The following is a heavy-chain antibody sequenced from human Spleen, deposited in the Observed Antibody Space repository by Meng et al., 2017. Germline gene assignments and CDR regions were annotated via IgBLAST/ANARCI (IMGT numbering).Heavy chain of an antibody. CDR3: ARGYSSGWYQGYGMDV. Sequence: GSLRLSCAVYGGSFSGYYWSWIRQPPGKGLEWIGEINHSGSTNYNPSLKSRVTISVDTSKNQFSLKLSSVTAADTAVYYCARGYSSGWYQGYGMDVWGQGTTVTVSS. CDR1: GGSFSGYY. J-gene: IGHJ6*02. V-gene: IGHV4-34*01. D-gene: IGHD6-19*01. CDR2: INHSGST.